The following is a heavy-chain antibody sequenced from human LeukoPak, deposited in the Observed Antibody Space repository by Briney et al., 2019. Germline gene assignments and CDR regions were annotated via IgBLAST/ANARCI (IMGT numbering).Heavy chain of an antibody. J-gene: IGHJ2*01. CDR1: GGSISSYY. D-gene: IGHD2-15*01. V-gene: IGHV4-59*01. CDR2: IYYSGST. Sequence: SETLSLTCTVSGGSISSYYWSWIRQPPGKGLEWIGYIYYSGSTNYNPSLKSRVTISVDTSKNQFSLKLSSVTAADTAVYYCARDFGGPNVYWYFDPWGRGTLVTVSS. CDR3: ARDFGGPNVYWYFDP.